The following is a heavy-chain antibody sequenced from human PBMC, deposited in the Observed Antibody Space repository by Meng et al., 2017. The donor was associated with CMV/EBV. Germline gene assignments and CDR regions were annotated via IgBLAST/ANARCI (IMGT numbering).Heavy chain of an antibody. CDR2: IRYDGSNK. D-gene: IGHD6-13*01. CDR1: GFTFSSYG. Sequence: GGSLRLSCAASGFTFSSYGMHWVRQAPGKGLEWVAFIRYDGSNKYYADSVKGRFTISRDNAKNSLYLQMNSLRAEDTAVYYCARYLSIAAQFPREGMDVWGQGTTVTSP. J-gene: IGHJ6*02. V-gene: IGHV3-30*02. CDR3: ARYLSIAAQFPREGMDV.